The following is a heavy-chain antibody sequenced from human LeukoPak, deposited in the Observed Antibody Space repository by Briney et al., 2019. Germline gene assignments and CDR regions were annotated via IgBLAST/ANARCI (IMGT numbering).Heavy chain of an antibody. CDR3: AKDQSESYDILTGRIPYFDY. CDR2: ISGSGGST. CDR1: GFTFSSYA. J-gene: IGHJ4*02. Sequence: GGSLRLSCAASGFTFSSYAMSWVRQAPGKGLEWVSAISGSGGSTYYADSVKGRFTISRDNSKNTLYLQMNSLRAEDMAVYYCAKDQSESYDILTGRIPYFDYWGQGTLVTVSS. D-gene: IGHD3-9*01. V-gene: IGHV3-23*01.